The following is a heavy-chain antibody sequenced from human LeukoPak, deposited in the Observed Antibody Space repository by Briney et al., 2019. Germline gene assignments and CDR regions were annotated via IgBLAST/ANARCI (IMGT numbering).Heavy chain of an antibody. CDR1: GFTFSGYW. Sequence: PGGTLRLSCAASGFTFSGYWMNWVHQAPGKGPEWVANIKQDGGEKSYVDSVRGRFTISRDNAKNSLYLQMNSLRAEDTAVYYCGRVDYNGDAVGYWGQGTLVTVSS. J-gene: IGHJ4*02. V-gene: IGHV3-7*04. CDR2: IKQDGGEK. D-gene: IGHD2-21*02. CDR3: GRVDYNGDAVGY.